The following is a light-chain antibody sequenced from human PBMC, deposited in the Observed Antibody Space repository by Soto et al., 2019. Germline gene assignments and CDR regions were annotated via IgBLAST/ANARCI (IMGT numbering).Light chain of an antibody. CDR1: QSVSSSY. CDR3: QQRSNWRIT. Sequence: EIVLTQSPGTLSLTPGERATLSCRVSQSVSSSYLAWYQQKPGQAPRLLIYDASNRATGIPARFSGSGSGTDFTLTISSLEPEDFAVYYCQQRSNWRITFGQGTRLEI. CDR2: DAS. J-gene: IGKJ5*01. V-gene: IGKV3D-20*02.